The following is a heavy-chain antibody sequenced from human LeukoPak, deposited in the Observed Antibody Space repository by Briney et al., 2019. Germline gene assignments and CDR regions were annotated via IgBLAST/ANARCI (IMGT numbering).Heavy chain of an antibody. J-gene: IGHJ3*02. CDR3: ATELMYAFDM. CDR1: EFSFSNYA. CDR2: ISYDGSNK. V-gene: IGHV3-30*04. D-gene: IGHD2-8*01. Sequence: PGRSLRLSCVASEFSFSNYAMHWVRQAPGKGLEWVAVISYDGSNKYYADSLEGRFTISRDNSKNTLYLQMDSLRPEDTAVYYCATELMYAFDMWGQGTMVTVSS.